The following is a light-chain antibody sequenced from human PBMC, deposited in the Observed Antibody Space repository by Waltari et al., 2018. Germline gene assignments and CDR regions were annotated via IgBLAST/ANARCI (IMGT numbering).Light chain of an antibody. CDR1: KLGDIY. CDR3: QAWDRKAVV. V-gene: IGLV3-1*01. CDR2: QDN. Sequence: FELTQPPSLSVSPGQTATITCSGDKLGDIYISWYQQRPGQSPVLVIYQDNKRPSGIPERFSGSNSGNTATLTISGTQPMDEADYFCQAWDRKAVVFGGGTKVTVL. J-gene: IGLJ2*01.